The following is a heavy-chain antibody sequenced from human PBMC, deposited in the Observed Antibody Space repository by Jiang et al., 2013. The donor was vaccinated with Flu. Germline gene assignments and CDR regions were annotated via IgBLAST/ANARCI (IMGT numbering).Heavy chain of an antibody. CDR1: GYTFTNYG. J-gene: IGHJ4*02. Sequence: KKPGASVKVSCKASGYTFTNYGMIWVRQAPGQGLEWMGWINTSTGSPTFAQGFTGRFVFSVDTSVNTAYLQISSLKAEDTAVYYCARGGRAGSSGWYDYFEYWGQGTLVTVSS. V-gene: IGHV7-4-1*02. CDR3: ARGGRAGSSGWYDYFEY. D-gene: IGHD6-19*01. CDR2: INTSTGSP.